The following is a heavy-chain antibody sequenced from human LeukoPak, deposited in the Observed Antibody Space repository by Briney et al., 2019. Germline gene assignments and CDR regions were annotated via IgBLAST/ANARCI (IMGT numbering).Heavy chain of an antibody. CDR3: ARDPYISSWYDYNYYMDV. Sequence: PGGSLRLSCAASGFTFSTYGMHWVRQAPGKGLEWVTFIRYDGSNKYYADSVKGRFTISRDNSKNTLYLQMNSLRIEDTAVYYCARDPYISSWYDYNYYMDVWGKGTTVTISS. D-gene: IGHD6-13*01. CDR1: GFTFSTYG. V-gene: IGHV3-30*02. CDR2: IRYDGSNK. J-gene: IGHJ6*03.